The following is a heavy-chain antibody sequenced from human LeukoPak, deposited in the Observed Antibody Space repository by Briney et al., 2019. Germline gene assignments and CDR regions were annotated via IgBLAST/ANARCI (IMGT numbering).Heavy chain of an antibody. Sequence: GGSLRLSCAASGFTFSSYSMNWVRQAPGEGLEWGSYISSSSSTIYYADSVKGRFTISRDNAKNSLYLQMNSLRAEDTAVYYCARLPPLYSSGWYAADYWGQGTLVTVSS. CDR1: GFTFSSYS. D-gene: IGHD6-19*01. J-gene: IGHJ4*02. CDR2: ISSSSSTI. V-gene: IGHV3-48*01. CDR3: ARLPPLYSSGWYAADY.